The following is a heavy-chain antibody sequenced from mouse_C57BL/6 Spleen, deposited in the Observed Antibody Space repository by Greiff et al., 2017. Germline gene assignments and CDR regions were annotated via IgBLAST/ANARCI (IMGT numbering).Heavy chain of an antibody. V-gene: IGHV1-61*01. J-gene: IGHJ3*01. D-gene: IGHD1-1*01. CDR1: GYTFTSYW. CDR3: AGRGNYYGSSFFAY. Sequence: QVQLKQPGAELVRPGSSVKLSCKASGYTFTSYWMDWVKQRPGQGLEWIGNIYPSDSETHYNQKFKDKATLTVDKSSSTAYMQLSSLTSEDSAVYYCAGRGNYYGSSFFAYWGQGTLVTVSA. CDR2: IYPSDSET.